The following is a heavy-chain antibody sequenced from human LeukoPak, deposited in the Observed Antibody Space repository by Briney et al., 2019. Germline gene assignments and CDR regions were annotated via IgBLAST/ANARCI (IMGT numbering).Heavy chain of an antibody. J-gene: IGHJ4*02. CDR3: ARDHCSSTSCSIFDY. CDR1: GYTFTGYY. V-gene: IGHV1-2*02. CDR2: INPNSGGT. Sequence: GASVKASCKASGYTFTGYYMHWVRQAPGQGLEWMGWINPNSGGTNYAQKFQGRVTMTRDTSISTAYMELSRLRSDDTAVYYCARDHCSSTSCSIFDYWGQGTLVTVSS. D-gene: IGHD2-2*01.